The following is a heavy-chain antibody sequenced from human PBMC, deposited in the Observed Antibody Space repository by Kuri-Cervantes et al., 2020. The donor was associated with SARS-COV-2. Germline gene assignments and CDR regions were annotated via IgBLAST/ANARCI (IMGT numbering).Heavy chain of an antibody. CDR1: GFTVSSNY. D-gene: IGHD3-22*01. CDR3: ARDGNYYDSSGPRDI. J-gene: IGHJ3*02. V-gene: IGHV3-53*04. CDR2: IYSGGST. Sequence: GGSLRLSCAASGFTVSSNYMSWVRQAPGKGLEWVSVIYSGGSTYYADSVKGRFTISRHNSKNTLYLQMNSLRAEDTAVYYCARDGNYYDSSGPRDIWGQGTMVTVSS.